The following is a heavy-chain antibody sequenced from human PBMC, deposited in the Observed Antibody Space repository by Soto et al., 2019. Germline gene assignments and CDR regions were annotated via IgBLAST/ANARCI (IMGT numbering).Heavy chain of an antibody. Sequence: ASVKVSCKASGYTFTSYGISWVRQAPGQGLEWMGWISAYNGNTNYAQKLQGRVTMTTDASTSTAYMELRSLRSYDTAVDYCARVPTAAGKTTAAFDIGAQGTTVNVAS. CDR2: ISAYNGNT. D-gene: IGHD6-13*01. J-gene: IGHJ3*02. CDR1: GYTFTSYG. V-gene: IGHV1-18*01. CDR3: ARVPTAAGKTTAAFDI.